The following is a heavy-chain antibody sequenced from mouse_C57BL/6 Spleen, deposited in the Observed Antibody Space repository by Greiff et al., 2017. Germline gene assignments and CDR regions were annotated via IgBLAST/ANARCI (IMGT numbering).Heavy chain of an antibody. J-gene: IGHJ3*01. CDR1: GYTFTGYW. CDR2: ILPGSGST. Sequence: VQLQQSGAELMKPGASVKLSCKATGYTFTGYWIEWVKQRPGHGLEWIGEILPGSGSTNYNEKFKGKSTFTADISSNTAYMQLSSLTTEDSAIYYCARYGVPGSSGAWFAYWGQGTLVTVSA. V-gene: IGHV1-9*01. D-gene: IGHD3-2*02. CDR3: ARYGVPGSSGAWFAY.